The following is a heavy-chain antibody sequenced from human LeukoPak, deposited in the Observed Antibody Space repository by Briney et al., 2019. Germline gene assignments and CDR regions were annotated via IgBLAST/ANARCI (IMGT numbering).Heavy chain of an antibody. J-gene: IGHJ4*02. V-gene: IGHV3-30*18. Sequence: GRSLRLSCAASGFTFSSYGMHWVRQAPGKGLGWMAVVSDDGSNKYYEDSVRGRFTISRDNSKNTLYLQMSSLRDEDTAVYYCAKPRLRGGYLFDYWGQGTLVTVSS. D-gene: IGHD5-12*01. CDR3: AKPRLRGGYLFDY. CDR2: VSDDGSNK. CDR1: GFTFSSYG.